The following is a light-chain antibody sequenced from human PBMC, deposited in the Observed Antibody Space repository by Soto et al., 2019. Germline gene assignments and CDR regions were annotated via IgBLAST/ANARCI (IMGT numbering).Light chain of an antibody. J-gene: IGKJ5*01. CDR1: QSVAGN. Sequence: EIVMTQSPATLSVSPGETATLSCRASQSVAGNLSWYQQKPGQPPRLLIYGVSTRATGVPARFSGSGSETDFSLTISSLQIEDFAVYYCHKYGNLDITFGQGTRLENK. V-gene: IGKV3-15*01. CDR3: HKYGNLDIT. CDR2: GVS.